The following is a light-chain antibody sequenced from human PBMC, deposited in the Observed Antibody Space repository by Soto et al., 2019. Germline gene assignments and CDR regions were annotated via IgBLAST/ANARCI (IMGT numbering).Light chain of an antibody. Sequence: EIVMTQSPATLSVSPGERATLSCRASQSVSSNLAWYQQKPGQAPSLLIYGAFTRAAGIPARFSGSGSGTEFTLTISSLQSEDSGVYYCQQYNKWPAEITFGQGTRLEI. CDR3: QQYNKWPAEIT. J-gene: IGKJ5*01. CDR1: QSVSSN. CDR2: GAF. V-gene: IGKV3D-15*01.